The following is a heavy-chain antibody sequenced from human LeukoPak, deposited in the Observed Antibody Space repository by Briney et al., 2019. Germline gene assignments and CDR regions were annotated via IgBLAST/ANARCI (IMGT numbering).Heavy chain of an antibody. CDR1: GFISSNYA. CDR2: IRGSDGTT. J-gene: IGHJ4*02. CDR3: ANDLGWIQLNLG. V-gene: IGHV3-23*01. D-gene: IGHD5-18*01. Sequence: QTGGSLRLSCAAPGFISSNYAMSWVRQTLVKGLEWVSTIRGSDGTTYYADSVKGRFTISRDNSKNTLYLQMNSLRAEDTAVYYCANDLGWIQLNLGRGQGTLVTVSS.